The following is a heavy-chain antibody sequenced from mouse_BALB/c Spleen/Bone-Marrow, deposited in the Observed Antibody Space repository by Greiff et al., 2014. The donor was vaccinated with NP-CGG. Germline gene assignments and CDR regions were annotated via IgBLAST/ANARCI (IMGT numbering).Heavy chain of an antibody. Sequence: QVQLQQSGPGLVAPSQSLSITCTVSGFSLTSYGVHWVRQPPGKGLEWLGVIWAGGSTNYNSALMSRLSISKDNSKSQVLLKMNSLQTDDTAMYYCARAQLGCFAYWGQGTLVTVSA. J-gene: IGHJ3*01. CDR2: IWAGGST. D-gene: IGHD4-1*02. CDR3: ARAQLGCFAY. V-gene: IGHV2-9*02. CDR1: GFSLTSYG.